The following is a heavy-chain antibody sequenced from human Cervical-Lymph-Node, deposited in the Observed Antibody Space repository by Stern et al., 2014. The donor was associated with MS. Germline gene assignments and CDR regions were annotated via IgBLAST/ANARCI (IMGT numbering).Heavy chain of an antibody. CDR1: GFIFDDYG. D-gene: IGHD2-8*02. CDR2: LNYNGGST. V-gene: IGHV3-20*01. Sequence: VQLEESGGGVVRPGGSLRLSCAASGFIFDDYGMSLVRQVPGKGPEWVSALNYNGGSTDYAASVKGRFTISRDNAKKSLYLRMNSLRVEDTAVYHCARAFCTGGVCYSFPFYGMDVWGQGTTVTVSS. CDR3: ARAFCTGGVCYSFPFYGMDV. J-gene: IGHJ6*02.